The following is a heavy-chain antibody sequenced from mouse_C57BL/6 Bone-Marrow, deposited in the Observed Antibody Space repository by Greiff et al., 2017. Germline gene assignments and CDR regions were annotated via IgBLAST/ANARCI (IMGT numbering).Heavy chain of an antibody. CDR3: ASVWFAY. J-gene: IGHJ3*01. CDR1: GYSITSGYY. V-gene: IGHV3-6*01. CDR2: ISYDGSN. Sequence: EVQLQQSGPGLVKPSQSLSLTCSVTGYSITSGYYWNWIRQFPGNKLEWMGYISYDGSNNYNPSLKNRISITRDTSKNQFFLKLNSVTTEDTATYYCASVWFAYWGQGTRVTVSA.